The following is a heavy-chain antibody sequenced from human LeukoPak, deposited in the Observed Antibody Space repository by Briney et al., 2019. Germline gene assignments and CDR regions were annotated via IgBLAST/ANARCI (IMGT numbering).Heavy chain of an antibody. CDR2: ISYDGSNK. D-gene: IGHD6-13*01. Sequence: QTGGSLRLSCAASGFTFSSYGMHWVRQAPGKGLEWVAVISYDGSNKYYADSVKGRFTISRDNSKYTLYLQMNSLRAEDTAVYYCAKDRGGSSSWYQEESASDIWGQGTMVTVSS. V-gene: IGHV3-30*19. CDR1: GFTFSSYG. CDR3: AKDRGGSSSWYQEESASDI. J-gene: IGHJ3*02.